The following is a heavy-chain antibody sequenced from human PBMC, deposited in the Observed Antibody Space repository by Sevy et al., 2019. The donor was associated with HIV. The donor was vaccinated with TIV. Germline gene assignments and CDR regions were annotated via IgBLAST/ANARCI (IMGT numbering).Heavy chain of an antibody. CDR3: ARDPIPMVQGVIITPYYYGMDV. CDR1: GYTFSNYG. V-gene: IGHV1-18*01. Sequence: ASVKVSCEASGYTFSNYGISWVRQAPGQGLEWMGWVSAYTGNTNYAQKFQGRGTMTTDTSTRTAYMELRSLRSADTAVYYCARDPIPMVQGVIITPYYYGMDVWGQGTTVTVSS. D-gene: IGHD3-10*01. J-gene: IGHJ6*02. CDR2: VSAYTGNT.